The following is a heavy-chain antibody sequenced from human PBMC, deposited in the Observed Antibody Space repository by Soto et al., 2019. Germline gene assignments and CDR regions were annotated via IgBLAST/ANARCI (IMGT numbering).Heavy chain of an antibody. CDR1: GFSFVSYG. CDR2: ISHDGTNK. D-gene: IGHD6-13*01. CDR3: AKGFLVAAAGYYFDY. J-gene: IGHJ4*02. Sequence: QVLLVESGGGVVQPGRSLRLSCAASGFSFVSYGMHWVRQAPGKGLEWVAVISHDGTNKYYTDSVKGRFTISRANSKNTLYLQMNSLRAEDTAVYFCAKGFLVAAAGYYFDYWGQGTLVTVSS. V-gene: IGHV3-30*18.